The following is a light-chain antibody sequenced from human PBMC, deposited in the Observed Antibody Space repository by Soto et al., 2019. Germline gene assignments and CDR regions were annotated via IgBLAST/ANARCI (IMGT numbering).Light chain of an antibody. Sequence: YPQKPGNDPKVLIYATSTLQSGVPSRFSGSGSGTEFTLTISSLLPEDFATYYCQKLNSYLPRITFGQRTRL. V-gene: IGKV1-9*01. J-gene: IGKJ5*01. CDR3: QKLNSYLPRIT. CDR2: ATS.